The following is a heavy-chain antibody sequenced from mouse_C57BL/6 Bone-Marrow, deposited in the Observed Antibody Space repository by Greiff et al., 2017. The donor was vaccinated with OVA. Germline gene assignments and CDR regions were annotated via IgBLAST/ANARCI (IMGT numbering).Heavy chain of an antibody. D-gene: IGHD1-1*01. V-gene: IGHV1-39*01. J-gene: IGHJ3*01. CDR1: GYSFTDYN. CDR3: ASPYYYGSSLAWFAY. Sequence: VQLQQSGPELVKPGASVKISCKASGYSFTDYNMNWVKQSNGKSLEWIGVINPNYGTTSYNQKFKGKATLTVDQSSSTAYMQLNSLTSEDSAVYYCASPYYYGSSLAWFAYWGQGTLVTFSA. CDR2: INPNYGTT.